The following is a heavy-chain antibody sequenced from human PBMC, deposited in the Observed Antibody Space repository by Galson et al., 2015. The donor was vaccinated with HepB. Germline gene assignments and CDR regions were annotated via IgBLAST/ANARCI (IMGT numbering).Heavy chain of an antibody. J-gene: IGHJ3*02. CDR1: GFTVSSNY. CDR3: ARALRAAAGLMNAFDI. D-gene: IGHD6-13*01. Sequence: SLRLSCAASGFTVSSNYMSWVRQAPGKGLEWVSVIYSGGSTYYADSVKGRFTISRDNSKSTLYLQMNSLRAEDTAVYYCARALRAAAGLMNAFDIWGQGTMVTVSS. V-gene: IGHV3-66*01. CDR2: IYSGGST.